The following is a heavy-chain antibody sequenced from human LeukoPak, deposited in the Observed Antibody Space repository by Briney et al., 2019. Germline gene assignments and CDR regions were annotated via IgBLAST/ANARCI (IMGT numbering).Heavy chain of an antibody. V-gene: IGHV4-34*01. D-gene: IGHD1-26*01. CDR1: GGSFSGYY. Sequence: PSETLSLTCAVYGGSFSGYYWSWLRQPPGKGLEWIGEINHSGSTNYNPSLKSRVTISVDASKNQFSLKLSSVTAADTAVYYCARGSPGVGYYFDYWGQGTLVTVSS. J-gene: IGHJ4*02. CDR3: ARGSPGVGYYFDY. CDR2: INHSGST.